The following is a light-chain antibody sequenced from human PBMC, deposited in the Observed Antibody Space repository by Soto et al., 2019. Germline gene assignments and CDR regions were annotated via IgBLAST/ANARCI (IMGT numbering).Light chain of an antibody. Sequence: QSVLTQSPSASETPGQRVTISCSGSSFNVGSNTVDWYQAVPGTAPKLLIHNDNQRPSGVPDRFSGSKSGTSASLAISGLQSEDEADYYCAAWDDSLNAYVFGPATKLTVL. J-gene: IGLJ1*01. CDR1: SFNVGSNT. V-gene: IGLV1-44*01. CDR2: NDN. CDR3: AAWDDSLNAYV.